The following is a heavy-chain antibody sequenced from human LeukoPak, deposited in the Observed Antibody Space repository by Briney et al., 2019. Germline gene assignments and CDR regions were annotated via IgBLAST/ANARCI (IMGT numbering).Heavy chain of an antibody. Sequence: SETLSLTCTVSGGSISSSSYYWGWIRQPPGRGLEWIGSIYYSGSTYNNPSLKSRVTISVDTSKNQFSLKLSSVTAADTAVYYCARGYYDSSGYYLPGDYWGQGTLVTVSS. V-gene: IGHV4-39*07. D-gene: IGHD3-22*01. J-gene: IGHJ4*02. CDR1: GGSISSSSYY. CDR3: ARGYYDSSGYYLPGDY. CDR2: IYYSGST.